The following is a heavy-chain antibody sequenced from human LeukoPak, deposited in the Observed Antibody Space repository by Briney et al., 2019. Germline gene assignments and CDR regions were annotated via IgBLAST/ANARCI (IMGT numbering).Heavy chain of an antibody. CDR2: ISSSGST. D-gene: IGHD1-14*01. CDR3: ARQAPVRYFDY. CDR1: DGSISNYY. J-gene: IGHJ4*02. Sequence: SETLSLTCTVSDGSISNYYWCWIRQPPGKGLKWIGYISSSGSTNYSPSLKSRVTISMDTSKNQFSLKLSSVTAADTAVYYCARQAPVRYFDYWGQGTLVTVSS. V-gene: IGHV4-59*08.